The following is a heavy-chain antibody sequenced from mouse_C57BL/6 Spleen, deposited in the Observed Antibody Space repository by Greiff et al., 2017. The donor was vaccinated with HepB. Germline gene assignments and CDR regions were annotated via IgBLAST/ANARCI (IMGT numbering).Heavy chain of an antibody. J-gene: IGHJ3*01. CDR3: APIYYDYDVFAY. Sequence: VQLVESGAELARPGASVKLSCKASGYTFTSYGISWVKQRTGQGLEWIGEIYPRSGNTYYNEKFKGKATLTADKSSSTAYMELRSLTSEDSAVYFCAPIYYDYDVFAYWGQGTLVTVSA. CDR2: IYPRSGNT. CDR1: GYTFTSYG. V-gene: IGHV1-81*01. D-gene: IGHD2-4*01.